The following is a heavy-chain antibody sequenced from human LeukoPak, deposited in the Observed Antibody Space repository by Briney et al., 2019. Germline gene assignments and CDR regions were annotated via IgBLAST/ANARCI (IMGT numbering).Heavy chain of an antibody. CDR1: GGTFSSYA. CDR3: AXXXXXXXXXESYXYGMDV. Sequence: ASVKVSCKASGGTFSSYAISWVRQAPGQGLEWMGGIIPIFGTANYAQKFQGRVTITADESTSTAYMELSSLRAEDTAVYYCAXXXXXXXXXESYXYGMDVWGQGTTVTVSS. J-gene: IGHJ6*02. V-gene: IGHV1-69*13. CDR2: IIPIFGTA.